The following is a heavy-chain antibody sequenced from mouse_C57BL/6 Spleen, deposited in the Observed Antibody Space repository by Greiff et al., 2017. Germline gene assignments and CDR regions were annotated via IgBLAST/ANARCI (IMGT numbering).Heavy chain of an antibody. J-gene: IGHJ1*03. D-gene: IGHD1-1*01. CDR2: IYPGDGDT. V-gene: IGHV1-82*01. CDR1: GYAFSSSW. Sequence: QVQLKESGPELVKPGASVKISCKASGYAFSSSWMNWVKQRPGKGLEWIGRIYPGDGDTNYNGKFKGKATLTADKSSSSAYMQLSSLTSEDSAVYFCARGCYGSSYWYFAVWGTGTTVTVSS. CDR3: ARGCYGSSYWYFAV.